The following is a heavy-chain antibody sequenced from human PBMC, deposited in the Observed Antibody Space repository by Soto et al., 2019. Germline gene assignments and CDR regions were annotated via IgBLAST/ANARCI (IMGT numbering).Heavy chain of an antibody. CDR1: GFTFSSYG. CDR3: AKDGDSSGTHYFDY. V-gene: IGHV3-30*18. D-gene: IGHD3-22*01. Sequence: PGGSLRLSCAASGFTFSSYGMHWVRQAPGKGLEWVAVISYDGSNKYYADSVKGRFTISRDNSKNTLYLQMNSLRAEDTAVYYCAKDGDSSGTHYFDYWGQGTLVTVSS. J-gene: IGHJ4*02. CDR2: ISYDGSNK.